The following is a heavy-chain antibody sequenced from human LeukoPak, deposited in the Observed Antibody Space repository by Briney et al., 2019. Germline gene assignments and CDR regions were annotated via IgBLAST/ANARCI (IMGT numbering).Heavy chain of an antibody. V-gene: IGHV3-23*01. CDR2: ISGSGGST. Sequence: PGGSLRLSCTASGFTFSSYAMSWVRQAPGKGLEWVSAISGSGGSTYYADSVKGRFTISRDNSKNTLYLQMKSLRAEGTAVYYCAKAAARFPEYFQQWGQGTLVTVS. CDR3: AKAAARFPEYFQQ. J-gene: IGHJ1*01. D-gene: IGHD3-3*01. CDR1: GFTFSSYA.